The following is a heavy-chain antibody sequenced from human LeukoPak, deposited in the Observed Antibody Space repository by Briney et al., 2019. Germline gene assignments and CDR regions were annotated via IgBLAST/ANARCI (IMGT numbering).Heavy chain of an antibody. CDR3: ARGRHDIAHDY. D-gene: IGHD3-9*01. CDR2: IYYSGST. CDR1: GGFISSYY. Sequence: PSETLSLTCTVSGGFISSYYWSWIWQPPGKGLEWIGYIYYSGSTNYNPSLKSRVTISVDTSKNQFSLKLSSVTAADMAVYYCARGRHDIAHDYWGQGTLVTVSS. J-gene: IGHJ4*02. V-gene: IGHV4-59*12.